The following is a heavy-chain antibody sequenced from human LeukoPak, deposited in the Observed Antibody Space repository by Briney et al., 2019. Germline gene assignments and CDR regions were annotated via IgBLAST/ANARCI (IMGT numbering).Heavy chain of an antibody. CDR3: ARESYGSGSGYFDY. CDR1: DDSITMYY. D-gene: IGHD3-10*01. CDR2: IYYSGST. V-gene: IGHV4-59*01. Sequence: KPSETLSLTCSVSDDSITMYYWTWIRQPPGKGLEGIGYIYYSGSTNYNPSLKSRVTISVDTSKNQFSLKLSSVTAADTAVYYCARESYGSGSGYFDYWGQGTLVTVSP. J-gene: IGHJ4*02.